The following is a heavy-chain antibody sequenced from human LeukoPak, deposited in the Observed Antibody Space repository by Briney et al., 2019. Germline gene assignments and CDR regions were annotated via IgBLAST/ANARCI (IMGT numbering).Heavy chain of an antibody. J-gene: IGHJ6*02. CDR1: GFTFSSYW. CDR3: ATTHNWNDPYYYYYGMDV. D-gene: IGHD1-20*01. Sequence: PGGSLRLSCAASGFTFSSYWMSWVRQAPGKGLEWVSVIYSGGSTYYADSVKGRFTISRDNSKNTLYLQMNSLRAEDTAVYYCATTHNWNDPYYYYYGMDVWGQGTTVTVSS. CDR2: IYSGGST. V-gene: IGHV3-66*01.